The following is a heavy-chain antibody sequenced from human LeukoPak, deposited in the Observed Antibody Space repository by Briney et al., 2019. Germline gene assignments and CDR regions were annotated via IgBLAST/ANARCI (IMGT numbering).Heavy chain of an antibody. D-gene: IGHD3-3*01. Sequence: GVSLRLSCAASGFTFSRYSMHWVRQAPGKGLGWVSRIISDGSSTIYADSVKGRFTISRDNAKNTLYLQMNSLRADDTAVYYCARESGLDFWGQGTLVTVSS. CDR3: ARESGLDF. CDR1: GFTFSRYS. J-gene: IGHJ4*02. CDR2: IISDGSST. V-gene: IGHV3-74*01.